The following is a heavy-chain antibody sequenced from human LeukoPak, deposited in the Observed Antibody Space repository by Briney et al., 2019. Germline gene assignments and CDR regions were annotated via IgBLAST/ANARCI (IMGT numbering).Heavy chain of an antibody. V-gene: IGHV1-8*01. D-gene: IGHD6-19*01. CDR1: VYTFTSYD. Sequence: ASVNVSFKASVYTFTSYDINWVRQATGQGLEGMGWINPNNGNTGNAHKFQGRVTMTTNTPISTAYLELISLRSEYTAVFYCARVVAERSSGGYGYYYYYMDVWGKGTTVTVSS. CDR2: INPNNGNT. CDR3: ARVVAERSSGGYGYYYYYMDV. J-gene: IGHJ6*03.